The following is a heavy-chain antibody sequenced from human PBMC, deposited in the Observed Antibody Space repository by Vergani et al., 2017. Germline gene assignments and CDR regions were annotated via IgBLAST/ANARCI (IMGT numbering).Heavy chain of an antibody. Sequence: QVSLVESGGGVVQPGRSLTLTCSASGFGFKNFAMHWVRQAPGTGLEWVATISKDGTHDYYEHSVRGRFAVSRDNFKNTMYLQMDRLTTDDTAVYLCARDGTGSLFSSSDYSRLLYYRGQGILVTVCS. J-gene: IGHJ4*02. CDR1: GFGFKNFA. CDR3: ARDGTGSLFSSSDYSRLLYY. V-gene: IGHV3-30*03. D-gene: IGHD3-22*01. CDR2: ISKDGTHD.